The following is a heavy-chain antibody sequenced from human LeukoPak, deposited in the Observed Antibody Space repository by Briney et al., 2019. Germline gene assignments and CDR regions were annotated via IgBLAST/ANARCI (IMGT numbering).Heavy chain of an antibody. V-gene: IGHV3-7*05. J-gene: IGHJ4*02. CDR3: AGDAGYDRFDY. D-gene: IGHD3-22*01. Sequence: PGGSLRLSCAASGFTFSSNYMSWVRQAPGKGLEWMAYINEDGSAPYSADSVKGRFTISRDNPKSTLYLEMNSLTAEDTAIYYCAGDAGYDRFDYWGQGTLVAVSS. CDR1: GFTFSSNY. CDR2: INEDGSAP.